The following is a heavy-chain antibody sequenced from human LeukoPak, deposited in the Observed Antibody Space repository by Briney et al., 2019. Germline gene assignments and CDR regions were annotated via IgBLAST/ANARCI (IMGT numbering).Heavy chain of an antibody. J-gene: IGHJ4*02. CDR1: GFTFSSYA. CDR2: ISGSDGTT. CDR3: AKVDNWKYGHHDY. D-gene: IGHD1-1*01. Sequence: PGGSLRLSCAASGFTFSSYAMSWVRQAPGKGLEWVSAISGSDGTTYYADSVKGRFTISRDNSKYTLSLRMNSLRAADTAVYYCAKVDNWKYGHHDYWGQGTLVTVSS. V-gene: IGHV3-23*01.